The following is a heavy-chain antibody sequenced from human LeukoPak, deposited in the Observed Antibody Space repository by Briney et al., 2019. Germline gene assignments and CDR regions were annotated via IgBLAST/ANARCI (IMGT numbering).Heavy chain of an antibody. CDR3: ATQVEYYYGSGSYIY. V-gene: IGHV1-24*01. CDR1: GYTLTEIS. Sequence: ASVKVSCKVSGYTLTEISMHWVRQAPGEGLEWMGGFDPEDGETIYAQKFQGRVTMTEDTSTDTAYMELGSLRSDDTAVYYCATQVEYYYGSGSYIYWGQGTLVTVSS. CDR2: FDPEDGET. D-gene: IGHD3-10*01. J-gene: IGHJ4*02.